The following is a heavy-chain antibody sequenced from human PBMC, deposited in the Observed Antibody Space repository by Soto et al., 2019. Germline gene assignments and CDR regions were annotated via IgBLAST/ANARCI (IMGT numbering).Heavy chain of an antibody. D-gene: IGHD2-21*02. Sequence: PSETLSLTCAFSVYSISSGYYWGWIRQPPGKGLEWIGSIYHSGSTYYNPSLKSRVTISVDTSKNQFSLKLSSVTAADTAVYYCASVVVTAIRARYYFDYWGQGTLVTVSS. CDR3: ASVVVTAIRARYYFDY. J-gene: IGHJ4*02. CDR1: VYSISSGYY. CDR2: IYHSGST. V-gene: IGHV4-38-2*01.